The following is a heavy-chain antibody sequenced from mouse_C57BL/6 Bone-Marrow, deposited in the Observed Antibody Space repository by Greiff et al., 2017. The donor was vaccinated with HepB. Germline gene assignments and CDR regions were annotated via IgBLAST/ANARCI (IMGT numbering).Heavy chain of an antibody. CDR2: IHPNSGST. J-gene: IGHJ3*01. D-gene: IGHD2-5*01. CDR3: ARKKSYYSNYPFAY. V-gene: IGHV1-64*01. CDR1: GYTFTSYW. Sequence: VQLQQPGAELVKPGASVKLSCKASGYTFTSYWMHWVKQRPGQGLEWIGMIHPNSGSTNYNEKFKSKATLTVDKSSSTAYMQLSSLTSEDSAVYYCARKKSYYSNYPFAYWGQGTLVTVSA.